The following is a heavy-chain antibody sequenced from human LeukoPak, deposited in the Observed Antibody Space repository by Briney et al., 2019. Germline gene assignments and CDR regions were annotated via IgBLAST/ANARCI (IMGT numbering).Heavy chain of an antibody. V-gene: IGHV3-48*02. CDR2: ISGSSTTI. CDR3: ARDVMSYVDSGVDY. CDR1: GFTFSSYT. Sequence: GGSLRLSWAASGFTFSSYTMTWVRQAPGKGLEWVSYISGSSTTIYYADSVKGRFTISRDNAKNSLYLQMNSLRDEDTAVYYCARDVMSYVDSGVDYWAERTLLTVSS. J-gene: IGHJ4*02. D-gene: IGHD2-8*01.